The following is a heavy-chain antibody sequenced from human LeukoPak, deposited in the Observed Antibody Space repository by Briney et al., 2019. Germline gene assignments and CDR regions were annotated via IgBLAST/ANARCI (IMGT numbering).Heavy chain of an antibody. CDR3: ARGAGWYQF. D-gene: IGHD6-19*01. J-gene: IGHJ4*02. CDR1: GGSINSYH. V-gene: IGHV4-59*01. CDR2: IYYSGST. Sequence: SETLSLTCTVSGGSINSYHWSWIRQPPGKGLEWIGYIYYSGSTNYNPSLKSRVTISVDTSKNQFSLKMNSVTAADTAVYYCARGAGWYQFWGQGTLVTVSS.